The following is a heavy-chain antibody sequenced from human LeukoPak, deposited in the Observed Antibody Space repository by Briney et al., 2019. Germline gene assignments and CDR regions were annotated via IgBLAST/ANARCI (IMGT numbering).Heavy chain of an antibody. CDR1: GFTFDDYA. CDR2: ISWNSGSI. CDR3: AKDRGSGWYYFDY. D-gene: IGHD6-19*01. Sequence: GRSLRLSCAASGFTFDDYAMHWVRQAPGKGLEWVSGISWNSGSIGYADSVKGRFTISRDNAKNSLYLQMNSLRAEDMALYYCAKDRGSGWYYFDYWGQGTLVTVSS. J-gene: IGHJ4*02. V-gene: IGHV3-9*03.